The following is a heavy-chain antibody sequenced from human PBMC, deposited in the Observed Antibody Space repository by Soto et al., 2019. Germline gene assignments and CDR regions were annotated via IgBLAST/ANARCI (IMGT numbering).Heavy chain of an antibody. CDR3: ARDRIGRTSGMSGMDV. CDR2: ITTHNGDT. CDR1: GYTFTNYG. J-gene: IGHJ6*02. D-gene: IGHD3-10*01. V-gene: IGHV1-18*01. Sequence: ASVKISCKALGYTFTNYGLNWVRQAPGQGLEWMGWITTHNGDTNYAQNLHGRVTMTTDTSTDTAYMELRSLKFDDTAVYYCARDRIGRTSGMSGMDVWGQGNTVTDS.